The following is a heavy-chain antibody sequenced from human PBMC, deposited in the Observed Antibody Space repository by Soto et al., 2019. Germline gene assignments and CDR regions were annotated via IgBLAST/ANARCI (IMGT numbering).Heavy chain of an antibody. V-gene: IGHV4-4*02. D-gene: IGHD2-15*01. J-gene: IGHJ4*02. Sequence: QVQLQQSGPRLARPSGTLSLTCVVSGGSISSTNWWTWVRQTPGKGLEWIGEVYHTGSTKYNPSLTDRPTISLDPSNNQFSLSLKSVTAADTAVYDCATRHPRVVVVVLRIPSGGQGPLVTVSS. CDR1: GGSISSTNW. CDR2: VYHTGST. CDR3: ATRHPRVVVVVLRIPS.